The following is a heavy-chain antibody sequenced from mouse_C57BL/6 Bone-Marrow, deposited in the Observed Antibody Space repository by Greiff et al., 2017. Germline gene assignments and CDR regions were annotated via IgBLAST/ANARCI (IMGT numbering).Heavy chain of an antibody. CDR1: GYTFTSYW. J-gene: IGHJ2*01. D-gene: IGHD1-1*01. CDR3: ARRASYYGSLDY. Sequence: VQLQQPGAELVKPGASVKMSCKASGYTFTSYWITWVKQRPGQGLEWIGDIYPGSGSTNYNEKFKSKATLPVDTSSSTAYMQLSSLTSEDSAVYYCARRASYYGSLDYWGQGTTLTVSS. CDR2: IYPGSGST. V-gene: IGHV1-55*01.